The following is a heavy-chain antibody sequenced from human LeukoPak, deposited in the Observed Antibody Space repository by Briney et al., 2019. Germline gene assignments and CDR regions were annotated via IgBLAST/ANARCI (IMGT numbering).Heavy chain of an antibody. D-gene: IGHD3-10*01. Sequence: PGGSLRLSCAASGFTFDDYTVHWVRQAPGKGLEWVSLISWDGGSTYYADSVKGRFTISRDNSKNSLYLQMNSLRTEDTALYYCARKGNAFDFWGQGTMVTVSS. J-gene: IGHJ3*01. CDR1: GFTFDDYT. V-gene: IGHV3-43*01. CDR3: ARKGNAFDF. CDR2: ISWDGGST.